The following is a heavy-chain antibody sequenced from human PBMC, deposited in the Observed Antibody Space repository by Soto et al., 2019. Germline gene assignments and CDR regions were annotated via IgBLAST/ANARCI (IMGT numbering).Heavy chain of an antibody. Sequence: GGSLRLSCAASGFTFSSYGMHWVRQAPGKGLEWVAVISYDGSNKYYADSVKGRFTISRDNSKNTLYLQMNSLRAEDTAVYYCAKDKEAGYSSSYIDYWGQGTLVTVSS. CDR1: GFTFSSYG. V-gene: IGHV3-30*18. CDR2: ISYDGSNK. D-gene: IGHD6-6*01. J-gene: IGHJ4*02. CDR3: AKDKEAGYSSSYIDY.